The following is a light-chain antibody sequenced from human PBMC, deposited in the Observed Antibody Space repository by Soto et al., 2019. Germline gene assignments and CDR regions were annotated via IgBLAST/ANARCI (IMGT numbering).Light chain of an antibody. CDR1: QSVSTSS. Sequence: VLSQWPGPWSLCKRENATLSGRASQSVSTSSLSWYQQKPGQAPRLLIYGASSRATGIPDRFSGSGSGTDFTLTISRLEPDDFALYFCQQYGGSPITFGQGTRLEIK. CDR3: QQYGGSPIT. V-gene: IGKV3-20*01. CDR2: GAS. J-gene: IGKJ5*01.